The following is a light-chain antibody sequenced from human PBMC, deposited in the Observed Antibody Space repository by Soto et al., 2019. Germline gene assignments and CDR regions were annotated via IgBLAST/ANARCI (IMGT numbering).Light chain of an antibody. Sequence: MTQSPATLSVSPGERATLSCRASQNVISNYLAWYQQKPGKAPKLLIYAASTLDAGVPSRFSGSGSGTDFTLTISNLQSEDFATYHCQHYYSYPLSFAGGTKGDIK. CDR3: QHYYSYPLS. J-gene: IGKJ4*01. CDR1: QNVISNY. V-gene: IGKV1-8*01. CDR2: AAS.